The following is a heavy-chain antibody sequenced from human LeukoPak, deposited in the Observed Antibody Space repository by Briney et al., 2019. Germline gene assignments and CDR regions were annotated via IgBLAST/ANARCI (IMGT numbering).Heavy chain of an antibody. Sequence: GGSLRLSCAASGFTVSSNYMSWVRQAPGKGLEWVSVIYSGGSTYYADSVKGRFTISRDNSKNTLYLQMNSLRAEDTAVYYCARFPPSSWWSTFDYWGQGTLVTVSS. CDR3: ARFPPSSWWSTFDY. D-gene: IGHD2-15*01. CDR1: GFTVSSNY. CDR2: IYSGGST. J-gene: IGHJ4*02. V-gene: IGHV3-53*01.